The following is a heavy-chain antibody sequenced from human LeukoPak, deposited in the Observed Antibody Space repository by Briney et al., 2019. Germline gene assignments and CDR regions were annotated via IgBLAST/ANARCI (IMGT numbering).Heavy chain of an antibody. V-gene: IGHV3-15*01. CDR2: IKSKKDGEIT. J-gene: IGHJ4*02. CDR1: GFTFSNAW. CDR3: STGGGVLRFL. D-gene: IGHD3-3*01. Sequence: GGSLRLSCAAAGFTFSNAWLTWVRQAPGKGLEWVGRIKSKKDGEITDYAAPVKGRFTISRDDSKDTLYLQMNSLKIEDTAVYYCSTGGGVLRFLGGQGTLVTVSS.